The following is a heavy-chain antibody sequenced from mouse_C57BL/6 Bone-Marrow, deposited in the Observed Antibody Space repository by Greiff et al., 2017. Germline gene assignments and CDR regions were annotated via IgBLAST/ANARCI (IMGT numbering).Heavy chain of an antibody. CDR2: INPSSGYT. J-gene: IGHJ1*03. Sequence: QVQLKESGAELARPGASVKMSCKASGYTFTSYTMHWVKQRPGQGLEWIGDINPSSGYTKYNQKFKDKATLTADKSSSTAYMQLSSLTSEDSAVYYCARNYYYGSSLLYWYFDVWGTGTTVTVSS. CDR3: ARNYYYGSSLLYWYFDV. D-gene: IGHD1-1*01. V-gene: IGHV1-4*01. CDR1: GYTFTSYT.